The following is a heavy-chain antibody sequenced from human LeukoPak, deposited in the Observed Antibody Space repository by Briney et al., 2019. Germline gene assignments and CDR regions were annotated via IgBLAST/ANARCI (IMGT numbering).Heavy chain of an antibody. Sequence: QPGVSLRLSCAASGFTVSSNYMSWVRQAPGKGLEGVSVIYSGGSTYYADSVKGRFTISRDNSKNTLYLQMNSLRAEDTAVYYCAREGYCSGGSCYYGYWGQGTLVTVSS. V-gene: IGHV3-53*01. J-gene: IGHJ4*02. CDR2: IYSGGST. CDR1: GFTVSSNY. D-gene: IGHD2-15*01. CDR3: AREGYCSGGSCYYGY.